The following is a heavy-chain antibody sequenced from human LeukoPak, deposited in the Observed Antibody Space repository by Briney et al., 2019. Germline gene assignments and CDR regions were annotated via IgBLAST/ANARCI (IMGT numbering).Heavy chain of an antibody. CDR3: AKDERITIFGVAFNWFDP. Sequence: GGSLRLSCAASGFTFSSYGMHWVRQAPGKGLEWVAVIWYDGSNKYYADSVKGRFTISRDNSKNTLYLQMNSLRAEDTAVYYCAKDERITIFGVAFNWFDPWGQGTLVTVSS. V-gene: IGHV3-33*06. CDR2: IWYDGSNK. CDR1: GFTFSSYG. D-gene: IGHD3-3*01. J-gene: IGHJ5*02.